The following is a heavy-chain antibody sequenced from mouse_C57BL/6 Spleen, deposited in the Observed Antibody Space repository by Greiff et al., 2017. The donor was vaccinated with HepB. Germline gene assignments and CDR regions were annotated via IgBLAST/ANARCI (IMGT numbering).Heavy chain of an antibody. CDR2: IHPNSGST. CDR3: ASRPLTAQARYFDV. D-gene: IGHD3-2*02. J-gene: IGHJ1*03. V-gene: IGHV1-64*01. CDR1: GYTFTSYW. Sequence: QVQLQQPGAELVKPGASVKLSCKASGYTFTSYWMHWVKQRPGQGLEWIGMIHPNSGSTNYNEKFKSKATLTVDKSSSTAYMQLSSLTSEDSAVYYCASRPLTAQARYFDVWGTGTTVTVSS.